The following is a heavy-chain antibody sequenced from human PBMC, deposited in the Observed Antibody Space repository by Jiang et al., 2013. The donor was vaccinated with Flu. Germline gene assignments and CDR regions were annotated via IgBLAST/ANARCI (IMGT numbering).Heavy chain of an antibody. D-gene: IGHD5-24*01. V-gene: IGHV1-69*10. Sequence: GGTFSSYAXSWVRQAPGQGLEWMGGIIPILGIANYAQKFQGRVTITADKSTSTAYMELSSLRSEDTAVYYCARSAMATIITARFDYWGQGTLVTVSS. CDR2: IIPILGIA. CDR3: ARSAMATIITARFDY. J-gene: IGHJ4*02. CDR1: GGTFSSYA.